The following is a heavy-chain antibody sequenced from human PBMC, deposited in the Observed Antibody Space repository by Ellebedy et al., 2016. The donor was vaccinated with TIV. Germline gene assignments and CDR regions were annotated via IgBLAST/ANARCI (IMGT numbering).Heavy chain of an antibody. CDR2: IDPSDPYS. CDR1: GYSFIHYW. Sequence: GGSLRLXXTGSGYSFIHYWISWVRQRPGKGLEWMGRIDPSDPYSNNRPSFQGHVTISTDKSITTAYLQWSSLQASDTAIYYCARHELGSNAAFDYWGQGTLVTVSS. D-gene: IGHD7-27*01. CDR3: ARHELGSNAAFDY. V-gene: IGHV5-10-1*01. J-gene: IGHJ4*02.